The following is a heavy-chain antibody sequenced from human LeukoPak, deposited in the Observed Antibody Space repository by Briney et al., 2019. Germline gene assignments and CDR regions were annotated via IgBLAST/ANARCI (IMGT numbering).Heavy chain of an antibody. CDR2: INPSGGST. CDR3: ANTGRGSSGSYYFDY. Sequence: ASVKVSCKVSGYTLTELSMHWVRQAPGQGLEWMGIINPSGGSTSYALKFQGRVTMTRDTSTSTVYMELSSLRSEDTAVYYCANTGRGSSGSYYFDYWGQGTLVTVSS. V-gene: IGHV1-46*01. D-gene: IGHD1-26*01. J-gene: IGHJ4*02. CDR1: GYTLTELS.